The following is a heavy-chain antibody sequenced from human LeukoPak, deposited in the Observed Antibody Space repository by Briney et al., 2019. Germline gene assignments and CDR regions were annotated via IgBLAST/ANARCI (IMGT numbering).Heavy chain of an antibody. J-gene: IGHJ5*02. Sequence: ASVKVSCKASGYTFTGYYMHWVRQAPGQGLEWMGWINPNSGGTNYAQKFQGRVTMTRDTSISTAYMELSRLRSEDTAVYYCARVSCSGGSCPRGPFDPWGQGTLVTVSS. CDR3: ARVSCSGGSCPRGPFDP. CDR2: INPNSGGT. CDR1: GYTFTGYY. V-gene: IGHV1-2*02. D-gene: IGHD2-15*01.